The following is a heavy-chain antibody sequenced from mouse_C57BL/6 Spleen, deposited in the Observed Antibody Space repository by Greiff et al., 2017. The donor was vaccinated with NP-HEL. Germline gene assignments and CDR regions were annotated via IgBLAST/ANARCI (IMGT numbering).Heavy chain of an antibody. CDR3: ARTPYYYGSSGYAMDY. J-gene: IGHJ4*01. CDR2: IDPSDSYT. CDR1: GYTFTSYW. Sequence: QVQLQQPGAELVMPGASVKLSCKASGYTFTSYWMHWVKQRPGQGLEWIGEIDPSDSYTNYNQKFKGKSTLPVDKSSSTAYMQLSSLTSEDSAVFYCARTPYYYGSSGYAMDYWGQGTSVTVSS. D-gene: IGHD1-1*01. V-gene: IGHV1-69*01.